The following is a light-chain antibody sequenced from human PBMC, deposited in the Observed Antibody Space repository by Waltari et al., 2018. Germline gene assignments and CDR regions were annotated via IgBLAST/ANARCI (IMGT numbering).Light chain of an antibody. CDR1: QSVNSNY. J-gene: IGKJ1*01. CDR3: QQYVSSPWT. V-gene: IGKV3-20*01. CDR2: GAS. Sequence: DTVLTQSPGTMSLSPGERATLSCRTSQSVNSNYLAWYQQRPVQAPRLLIYGASSRATGIPDRFSGSGSGTDFTLTISRLEPEDVAVYYCQQYVSSPWTFGQGTKVEIK.